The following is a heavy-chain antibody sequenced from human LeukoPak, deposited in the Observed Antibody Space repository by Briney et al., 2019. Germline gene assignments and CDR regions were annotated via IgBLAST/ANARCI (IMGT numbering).Heavy chain of an antibody. J-gene: IGHJ6*02. V-gene: IGHV1-46*01. CDR1: GYTFTSYY. D-gene: IGHD3-16*01. Sequence: ASVKVSCKASGYTFTSYYLHWVRQAPGQGLEWMGIINPSGGSTSYAQKFQGRVTMTRDTSTSTVYLELSSLTSEDTAVYYCATNRLYGMDVWGQGTTVTVSS. CDR3: ATNRLYGMDV. CDR2: INPSGGST.